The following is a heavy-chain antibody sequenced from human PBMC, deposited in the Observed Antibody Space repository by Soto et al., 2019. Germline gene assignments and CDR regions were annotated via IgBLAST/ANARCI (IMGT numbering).Heavy chain of an antibody. CDR1: GYTFINYH. J-gene: IGHJ4*02. D-gene: IGHD5-12*01. V-gene: IGHV1-18*01. CDR2: INTYNGMT. CDR3: AKSPRGEMATD. Sequence: QVQLVQSGGEVKKPGASVTVSCKASGYTFINYHITWVRQAPGQGLEWMAWINTYNGMTDYAQKFQGRVTMTRDTSTSTAYMELTNLGSDDTAVYFCAKSPRGEMATDWGQGPLVTVSS.